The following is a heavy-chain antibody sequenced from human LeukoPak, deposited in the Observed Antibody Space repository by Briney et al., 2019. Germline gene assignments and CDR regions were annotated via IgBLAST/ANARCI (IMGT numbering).Heavy chain of an antibody. J-gene: IGHJ6*03. CDR2: IYYSGST. Sequence: SETLSLTCTVSGGSISSSSYYWGWIRQPPGKGLEWIGSIYYSGSTNYNPSLKSRVTISVDTSKNQFSLKLSSVTAADTAVYYCARAFYSSSWYSNYYYYMDVWGKGTTVTVSS. V-gene: IGHV4-39*07. D-gene: IGHD6-13*01. CDR1: GGSISSSSYY. CDR3: ARAFYSSSWYSNYYYYMDV.